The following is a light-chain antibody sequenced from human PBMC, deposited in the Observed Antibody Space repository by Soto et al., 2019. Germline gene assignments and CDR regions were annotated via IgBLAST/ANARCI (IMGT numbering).Light chain of an antibody. J-gene: IGLJ2*01. CDR1: SSNIGAGYD. CDR2: GNS. CDR3: QSYDSSLSGMV. Sequence: QAVVTQPPSVSGAPGQRVTISCTGSSSNIGAGYDVNWYQQVPGTAPKLLIYGNSNRPSGVPDRFSGSKSGTSASLAITGLQAEDEADYYCQSYDSSLSGMVFGGGTKVTVL. V-gene: IGLV1-40*01.